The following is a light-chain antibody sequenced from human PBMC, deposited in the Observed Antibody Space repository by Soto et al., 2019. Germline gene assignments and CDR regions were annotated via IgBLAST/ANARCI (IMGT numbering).Light chain of an antibody. Sequence: DIQMIQSPSSVSASVGDRVTVTCRSSQNITTWLTWYQQTPGKAPHLLIYGASTLQRGVPSRFDGSGSGTEFTLTISSLQPEDFATYYCQQGSRFPFTFGPETKVDI. CDR2: GAS. J-gene: IGKJ3*01. V-gene: IGKV1-12*01. CDR3: QQGSRFPFT. CDR1: QNITTW.